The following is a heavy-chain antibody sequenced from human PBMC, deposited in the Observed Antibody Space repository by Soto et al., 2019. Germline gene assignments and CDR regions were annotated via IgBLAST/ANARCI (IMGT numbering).Heavy chain of an antibody. D-gene: IGHD6-13*01. CDR1: GFTFSRYA. V-gene: IGHV3-23*01. Sequence: LRLSCAASGFTFSRYAMTWVRQAPGKGLEWVSAIGASGSGGSTYYADSVKGRFTISRDNSKNTLYLQMNSLRAEDTAVYYCAKGKYSSSWYNGLDVWGQGTTVTVSS. J-gene: IGHJ6*02. CDR3: AKGKYSSSWYNGLDV. CDR2: IGASGSGGST.